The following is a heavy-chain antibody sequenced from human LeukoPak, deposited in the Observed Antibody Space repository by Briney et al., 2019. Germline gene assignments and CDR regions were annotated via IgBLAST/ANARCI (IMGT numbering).Heavy chain of an antibody. J-gene: IGHJ4*02. D-gene: IGHD3-16*02. V-gene: IGHV3-21*04. CDR3: AKDPLDYVWGSYRPLYYFDY. CDR2: ISSVSGYI. CDR1: GFTFSDYS. Sequence: KAGGSLRLSCAASGFTFSDYSMNWVRQAPGRGLEWVSFISSVSGYIYYADSVKDRFTISRDNARNSLYLQMNSLRAEDTAVYYCAKDPLDYVWGSYRPLYYFDYWGQGTLVTVSS.